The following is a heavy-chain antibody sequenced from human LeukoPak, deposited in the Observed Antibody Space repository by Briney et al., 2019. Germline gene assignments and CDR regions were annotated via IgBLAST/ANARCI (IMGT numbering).Heavy chain of an antibody. V-gene: IGHV3-21*01. CDR3: ARDSTPWGEAGRDFDY. Sequence: GGSLRLSCAASGFTFSSYSMNWVRQAPGRGLEWVSSISSSSSYIYYADSLKGRFTISRDDAKNSLYLQMNGLRAEDTAVYYCARDSTPWGEAGRDFDYWGQGALVTVSS. CDR2: ISSSSSYI. CDR1: GFTFSSYS. J-gene: IGHJ4*02. D-gene: IGHD3-16*01.